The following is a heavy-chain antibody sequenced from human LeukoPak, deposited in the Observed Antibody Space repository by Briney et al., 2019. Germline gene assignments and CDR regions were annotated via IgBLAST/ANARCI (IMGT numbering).Heavy chain of an antibody. V-gene: IGHV1-2*02. J-gene: IGHJ4*02. D-gene: IGHD6-19*01. Sequence: ASVKVSCKASGYTFTGHYMHWARQAPGQGLEWMGWINPNSGDTNPAQKFQGRVTMTRDTSISTVYMELSRLRPDDTAVYYCAREGWDQRDTAAFDYWGQGTLVTVSS. CDR3: AREGWDQRDTAAFDY. CDR1: GYTFTGHY. CDR2: INPNSGDT.